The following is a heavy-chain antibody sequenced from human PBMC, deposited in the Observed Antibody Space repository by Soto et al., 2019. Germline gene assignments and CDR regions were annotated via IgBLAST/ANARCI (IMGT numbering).Heavy chain of an antibody. J-gene: IGHJ5*02. V-gene: IGHV4-30-4*08. Sequence: SETLSLTCTVSGGSISSGGYYWSWIRQHPGKGLEWIGYIYYSGSTYYNPSLKSRVTISVDTSKNQFSLKLSSVTAADTAVYYCASGGYSYGWHNWFDPWGQGTLVTVSS. D-gene: IGHD5-18*01. CDR3: ASGGYSYGWHNWFDP. CDR2: IYYSGST. CDR1: GGSISSGGYY.